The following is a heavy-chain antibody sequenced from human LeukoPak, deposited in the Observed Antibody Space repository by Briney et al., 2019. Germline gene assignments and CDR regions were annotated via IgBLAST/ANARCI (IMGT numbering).Heavy chain of an antibody. CDR2: VNRNSDTI. J-gene: IGHJ3*01. D-gene: IGHD1-26*01. CDR3: AKDLAVGTTPRVYAFDV. V-gene: IGHV3-9*01. Sequence: GRSLTLSCAASGFTFNDYAMHWVRQVPGKGLEWVGGVNRNSDTIAYGDSVKGRFTISRDNARNSLYLQMNSVRTEDTALYYCAKDLAVGTTPRVYAFDVWGQGTMATVS. CDR1: GFTFNDYA.